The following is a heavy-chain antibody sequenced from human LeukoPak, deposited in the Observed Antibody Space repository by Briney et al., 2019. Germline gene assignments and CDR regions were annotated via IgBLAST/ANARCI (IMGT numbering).Heavy chain of an antibody. J-gene: IGHJ5*02. CDR1: GYTFTSYG. Sequence: AAVKVSCKASGYTFTSYGISCVRQAPVQGLEWMGWISAYNGNTNYAQKLQGRVTMTTDTSTSTAYMELRSLRSDDTAVYYCARGQYDSSGYYGVYGPHNSFDPRGQGTLVTVSS. V-gene: IGHV1-18*01. CDR2: ISAYNGNT. D-gene: IGHD3-22*01. CDR3: ARGQYDSSGYYGVYGPHNSFDP.